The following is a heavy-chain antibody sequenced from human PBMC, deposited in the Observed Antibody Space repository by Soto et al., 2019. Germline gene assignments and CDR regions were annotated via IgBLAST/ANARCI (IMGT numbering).Heavy chain of an antibody. CDR3: ARDILTGRMGMDV. CDR2: IYYSGST. V-gene: IGHV4-59*01. J-gene: IGHJ6*02. D-gene: IGHD3-9*01. CDR1: GGFIISDY. Sequence: PSETLSLTCTVSGGFIISDYWIWIRQPPGQGLEWIGYIYYSGSTNYNPSIRSRVTKSLDTSKKQFSLKLSSVTAADTAVYYCARDILTGRMGMDVWGQGTTVT.